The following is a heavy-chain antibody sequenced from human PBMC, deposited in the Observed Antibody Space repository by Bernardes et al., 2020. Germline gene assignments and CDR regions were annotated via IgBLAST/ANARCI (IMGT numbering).Heavy chain of an antibody. CDR3: ARDVADIVVVVAATRRDY. CDR2: ISAYNGNT. J-gene: IGHJ4*02. CDR1: GYTFTSYG. D-gene: IGHD2-15*01. V-gene: IGHV1-18*01. Sequence: ASMKVSCKASGYTFTSYGISWVRQAPGQGLEWMGWISAYNGNTNYAQKLQGRVTMTTDTSTSTAYMELRSLRSDDTAVYYCARDVADIVVVVAATRRDYWGQGTLVTVSS.